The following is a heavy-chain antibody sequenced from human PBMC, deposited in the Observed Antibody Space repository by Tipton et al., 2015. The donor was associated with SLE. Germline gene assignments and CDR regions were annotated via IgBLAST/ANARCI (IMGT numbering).Heavy chain of an antibody. Sequence: LRLSCPVSGASITNYYWSWIRQPPGKRLEWIAFIHYSGATNYNPSLKSRVTISVDTSKNQFSLKVTSVTAADTAVYYCARGGASSKYFDLWGRGTLLTVSS. CDR3: ARGGASSKYFDL. D-gene: IGHD6-6*01. V-gene: IGHV4-59*01. CDR1: GASITNYY. CDR2: IHYSGAT. J-gene: IGHJ2*01.